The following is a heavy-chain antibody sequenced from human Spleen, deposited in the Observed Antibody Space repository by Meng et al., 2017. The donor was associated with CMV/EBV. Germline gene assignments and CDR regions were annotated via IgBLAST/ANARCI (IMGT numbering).Heavy chain of an antibody. V-gene: IGHV3-30*03. J-gene: IGHJ4*02. CDR2: ISYDGSNT. CDR3: AREIGDYDFWSGLYRGWHFDY. CDR1: GFAFSNYW. Sequence: GESLKISCAASGFAFSNYWMNWVRQAPGKGLEWVALISYDGSNTYYADSVKGRFTISRDNSNYTLYLQMNSLRPEDTAVYYCAREIGDYDFWSGLYRGWHFDYWGQGTLVTVSS. D-gene: IGHD3-3*01.